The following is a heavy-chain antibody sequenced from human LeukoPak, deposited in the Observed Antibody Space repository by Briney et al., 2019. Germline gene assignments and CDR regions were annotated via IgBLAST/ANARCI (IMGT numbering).Heavy chain of an antibody. V-gene: IGHV3-74*01. CDR2: INSDGSST. Sequence: PGGSLRLSCAASGFTFSSYWMHWVRQAPGKRLVWVSRINSDGSSTSYADSVKGRFTISRDNAKNTLYLQMNSLRAEDTAVYYCARDSGYSYGFPFDYWGQGTLVTVSS. CDR1: GFTFSSYW. D-gene: IGHD5-18*01. J-gene: IGHJ4*02. CDR3: ARDSGYSYGFPFDY.